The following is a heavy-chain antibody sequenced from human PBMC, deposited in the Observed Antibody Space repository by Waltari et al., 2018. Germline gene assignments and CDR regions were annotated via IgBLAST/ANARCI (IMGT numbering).Heavy chain of an antibody. D-gene: IGHD2-2*01. J-gene: IGHJ6*02. CDR2: INHRGST. CDR3: ASCCSSTSQRYYYYGMDV. Sequence: QVQLQQWGAGLLKPSETLSLTCAVYGGSFSGYYWRWIRQPPGTGLEWIGEINHRGSTNYNPSLKSRVTISVDTSKNQFSLKLGSVTAADTAVYYCASCCSSTSQRYYYYGMDVWGQGTTVTVSS. V-gene: IGHV4-34*01. CDR1: GGSFSGYY.